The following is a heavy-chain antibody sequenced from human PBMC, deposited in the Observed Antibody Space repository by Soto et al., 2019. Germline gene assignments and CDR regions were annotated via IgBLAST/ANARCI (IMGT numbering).Heavy chain of an antibody. D-gene: IGHD3-22*01. V-gene: IGHV1-69*13. CDR2: IIPIFGTA. CDR1: GGTFSSYA. Sequence: ASVKVSCKASGGTFSSYAISWVRQAPGQGLEWMGGIIPIFGTANYAQKFQGRVTITADESTSTAYMELSSLRSEDTAVYYCARGAPHYDSSGYPPDYFDYWGQGTLVTVSS. CDR3: ARGAPHYDSSGYPPDYFDY. J-gene: IGHJ4*02.